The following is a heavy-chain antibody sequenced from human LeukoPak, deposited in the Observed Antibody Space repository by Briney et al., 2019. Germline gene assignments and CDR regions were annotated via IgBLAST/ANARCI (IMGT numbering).Heavy chain of an antibody. CDR3: ARDRNYYDSSGYHRVDY. CDR1: GFTFSDYY. Sequence: GGSLRLSCAASGFTFSDYYMSWIRQAPGKGLEWVSYISSSGSTIYYADSVKGRFTISRDNAKNSLYLQMNSLRAEDTAVYYCARDRNYYDSSGYHRVDYWGQGTLVTVSS. CDR2: ISSSGSTI. J-gene: IGHJ4*02. V-gene: IGHV3-11*04. D-gene: IGHD3-22*01.